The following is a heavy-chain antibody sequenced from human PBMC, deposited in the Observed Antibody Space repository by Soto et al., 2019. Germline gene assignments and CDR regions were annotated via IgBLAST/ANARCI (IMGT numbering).Heavy chain of an antibody. CDR2: IYWDDDK. CDR3: AHKGGGDRILDY. J-gene: IGHJ4*02. D-gene: IGHD3-16*01. Sequence: QITLKESGPTLVKPTQTLTLTCTFSGFSLSTRGVGVGWIRQPPGKALEWLAIIYWDDDKRYSPSLKSRLTITKAPSKSPVVLTTTHMAPVATATYCCAHKGGGDRILDYWGQGTLVTVSS. CDR1: GFSLSTRGVG. V-gene: IGHV2-5*02.